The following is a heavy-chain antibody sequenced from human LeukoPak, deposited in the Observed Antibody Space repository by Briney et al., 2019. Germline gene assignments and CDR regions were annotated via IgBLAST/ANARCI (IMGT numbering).Heavy chain of an antibody. D-gene: IGHD2-2*01. Sequence: GGSLRLSCAVSGFTFSSSAMHWVRQAPGKGLEWVAVISFDGSNKYYADSVKGRFTISRDNSKNTLYLQMNSLRAEDTAVYYCARDPEYQLLYYFDYWGQGTLVTVSS. CDR1: GFTFSSSA. V-gene: IGHV3-30-3*01. J-gene: IGHJ4*02. CDR2: ISFDGSNK. CDR3: ARDPEYQLLYYFDY.